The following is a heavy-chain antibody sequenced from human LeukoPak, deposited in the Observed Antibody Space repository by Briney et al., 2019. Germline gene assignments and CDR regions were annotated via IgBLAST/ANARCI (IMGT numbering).Heavy chain of an antibody. Sequence: ASVKVSCKASGYSFTSDAMHWVRQAPGQRLECMGCIYAGNGNTQFSQNFQGRVTITADKSTSTAYMELSSLRSEDTAVYYCAREEYQLLLGLYYGMDVWGQGTTVTVSS. V-gene: IGHV1-3*01. CDR1: GYSFTSDA. D-gene: IGHD2-2*01. CDR2: IYAGNGNT. CDR3: AREEYQLLLGLYYGMDV. J-gene: IGHJ6*02.